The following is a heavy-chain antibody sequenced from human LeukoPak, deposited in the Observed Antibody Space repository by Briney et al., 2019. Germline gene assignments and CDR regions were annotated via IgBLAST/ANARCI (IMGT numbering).Heavy chain of an antibody. D-gene: IGHD3-10*01. Sequence: SETLSLTCTVSGGSISSYYWSWIRQPAGEGLEWIGRIFGSGSTNYNPSLKSRLTMSVDTPKNQFSLKLTSVTAADTAVYYCARGSGSYPPLDYWGQGTLVTVFS. J-gene: IGHJ4*02. CDR1: GGSISSYY. V-gene: IGHV4-4*07. CDR2: IFGSGST. CDR3: ARGSGSYPPLDY.